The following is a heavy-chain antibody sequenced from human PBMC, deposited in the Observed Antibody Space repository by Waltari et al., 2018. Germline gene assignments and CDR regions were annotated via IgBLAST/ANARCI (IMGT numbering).Heavy chain of an antibody. CDR3: ARELRGLVT. CDR2: IYYSGST. J-gene: IGHJ5*02. D-gene: IGHD6-19*01. V-gene: IGHV4-39*07. Sequence: QLQLQESGPGLVKPSETLSLTCTVAGGSIRSSRYYWGWIRQPPGKGLEWIGSIYYSGSTYYNPSLKSRVTISVDTSKNQFSLKLSSVTAADTAVYYCARELRGLVTWGQGTLVTVSS. CDR1: GGSIRSSRYY.